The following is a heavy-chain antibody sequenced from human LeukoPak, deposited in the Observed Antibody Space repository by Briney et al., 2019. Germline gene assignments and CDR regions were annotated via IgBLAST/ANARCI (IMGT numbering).Heavy chain of an antibody. J-gene: IGHJ4*02. CDR3: ASRSGGDY. D-gene: IGHD3-10*01. CDR1: GASISSSNYY. CDR2: IYYTGIT. V-gene: IGHV4-39*01. Sequence: EPSETLSLTCTVSGASISSSNYYWAWIRQPPGKGLEWIGSIYYTGITYKNPSLKSRITISVDTSRNEFSLKLNSVTAADTAVYYCASRSGGDYWGQGTLVTVSS.